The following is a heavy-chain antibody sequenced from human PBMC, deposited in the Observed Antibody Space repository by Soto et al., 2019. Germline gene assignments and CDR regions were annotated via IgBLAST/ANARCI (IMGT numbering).Heavy chain of an antibody. D-gene: IGHD3-22*01. CDR2: VSGSGGFT. CDR3: AKVGEEDYYYSSGYFDY. J-gene: IGHJ4*02. CDR1: GFTFSNHA. Sequence: PGGSLRLSCAASGFTFSNHAMNWVRQAPGKGLEWVSGVSGSGGFTYYADSVKGRFTISRDNSKNTLYLQMNSLRAEDTAIYYCAKVGEEDYYYSSGYFDYWGQGTLVTVS. V-gene: IGHV3-23*01.